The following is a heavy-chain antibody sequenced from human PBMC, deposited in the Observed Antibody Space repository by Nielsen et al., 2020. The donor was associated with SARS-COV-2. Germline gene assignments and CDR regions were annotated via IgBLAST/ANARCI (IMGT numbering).Heavy chain of an antibody. V-gene: IGHV5-51*01. CDR2: IYPGNSDT. CDR1: GYSFTSYW. J-gene: IGHJ3*02. Sequence: GESLKISCKGSGYSFTSYWIGWVRQMPGKGLEWMGIIYPGNSDTRYSPSFQGQVTISADKSISTAYLQWSSLKASDTAMYYCARQPDYYDSIGYYPERGAFDIWGQGTMVTVSS. D-gene: IGHD3-22*01. CDR3: ARQPDYYDSIGYYPERGAFDI.